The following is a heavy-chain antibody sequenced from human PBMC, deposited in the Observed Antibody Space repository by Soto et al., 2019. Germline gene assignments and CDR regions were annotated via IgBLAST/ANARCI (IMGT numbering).Heavy chain of an antibody. CDR2: ISHSGSA. D-gene: IGHD2-15*01. Sequence: QVQLQESGPGLVKPSQTLSLTCTVSGGSVSGGRDYWTWIRQHPGKGLEWIGYISHSGSASYNPSLTSRVTMSVDTSENHFSLKLTSVTAADTAVYYCARPLSWAHDAFDIWGHGTLVTVSS. CDR1: GGSVSGGRDY. CDR3: ARPLSWAHDAFDI. J-gene: IGHJ3*02. V-gene: IGHV4-31*03.